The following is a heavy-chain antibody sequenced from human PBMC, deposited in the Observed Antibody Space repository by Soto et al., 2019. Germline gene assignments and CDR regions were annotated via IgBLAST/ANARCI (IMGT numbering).Heavy chain of an antibody. CDR3: ARDSGNYRTSN. CDR1: GGSISSSDSY. V-gene: IGHV4-39*01. D-gene: IGHD1-26*01. CDR2: IHYSGRS. J-gene: IGHJ4*02. Sequence: QLQLQESGPRLVKPSETLSLTCTVSGGSISSSDSYWGWIRQPPGEGLEWIASIHYSGRSYYNPTLKSRVTISVDTSKNQFSLKLSSVTAADTAVYFCARDSGNYRTSNWGQGSLVTVSS.